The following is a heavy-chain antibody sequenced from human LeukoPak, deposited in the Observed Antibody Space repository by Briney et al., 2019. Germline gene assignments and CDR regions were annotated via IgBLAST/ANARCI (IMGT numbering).Heavy chain of an antibody. CDR2: ISSSGDST. CDR3: AKDRPNYHESNGHYYRRDGDY. V-gene: IGHV3-23*01. J-gene: IGHJ4*02. D-gene: IGHD3-22*01. Sequence: PGGSLRLSCAASGFTFSGYAMSWVRQAPGKGLEWGSSISSSGDSTFYADSVKDRFTISRDNSKNTLYLQMSRLRAEDTAVYYCAKDRPNYHESNGHYYRRDGDYWGQRTLVTVSS. CDR1: GFTFSGYA.